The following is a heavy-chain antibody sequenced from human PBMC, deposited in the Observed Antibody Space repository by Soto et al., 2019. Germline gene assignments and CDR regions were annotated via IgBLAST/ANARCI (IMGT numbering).Heavy chain of an antibody. J-gene: IGHJ5*02. D-gene: IGHD2-15*01. V-gene: IGHV1-3*01. CDR1: GYTFTSYA. Sequence: QVQLVQSGAEVKKPGASVKVSCKASGYTFTSYAMHWVRQAPGQRLEWMGWISAGNGNTKYSQKFQGRVTITRDTSASTAYMELSSLRSEDTAVYYCASLGYCSGGSCYPGGKYNWFDPWGQGTLVTVSS. CDR3: ASLGYCSGGSCYPGGKYNWFDP. CDR2: ISAGNGNT.